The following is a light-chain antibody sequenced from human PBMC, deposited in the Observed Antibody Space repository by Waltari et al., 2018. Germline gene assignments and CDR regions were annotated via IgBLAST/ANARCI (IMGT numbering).Light chain of an antibody. J-gene: IGKJ2*01. CDR2: LGS. CDR1: QSLLHSNGYNY. V-gene: IGKV2-28*01. Sequence: DIVMTQSPLSLPVTPGEPASISCRSSQSLLHSNGYNYLDWYLQKPGQSPQLLIYLGSNRASGVPDRFSGSGSGTDFTLKISRVEAEDVGVYYCMQGTHWPYIFGQGTRLEIK. CDR3: MQGTHWPYI.